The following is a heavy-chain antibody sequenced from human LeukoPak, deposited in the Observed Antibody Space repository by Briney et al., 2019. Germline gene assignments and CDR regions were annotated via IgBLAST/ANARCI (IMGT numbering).Heavy chain of an antibody. CDR1: GGSISGGVYS. V-gene: IGHV4-30-2*01. CDR2: IYLSRST. J-gene: IGHJ6*02. CDR3: ATIRDYYYYGMDV. Sequence: SQTLSLTGAVSGGSISGGVYSWSWIRQPPGEGWVWFGYIYLSRSTYYNPSLKGRVTIPVDRSKNHFSLKLSSVTAADTAVYYCATIRDYYYYGMDVWGQGTTVTVSS.